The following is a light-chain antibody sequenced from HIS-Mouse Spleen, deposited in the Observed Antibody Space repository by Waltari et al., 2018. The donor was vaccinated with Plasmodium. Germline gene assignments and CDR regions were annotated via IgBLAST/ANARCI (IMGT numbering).Light chain of an antibody. Sequence: DLVMTQSPDSLAVSLGERATSNCKSIQRVLYSSNNKNYLAWYQQKPGQPPKLLIYWASTRESGVPDRFSGSGSGTDFTLTISSLQAEDVAVYYCQQYYSTPPYTFGQGTKLEIK. J-gene: IGKJ2*01. CDR2: WAS. CDR3: QQYYSTPPYT. V-gene: IGKV4-1*01. CDR1: QRVLYSSNNKNY.